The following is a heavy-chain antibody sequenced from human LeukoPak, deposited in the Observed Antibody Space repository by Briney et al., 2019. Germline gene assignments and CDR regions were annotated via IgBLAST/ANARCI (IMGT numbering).Heavy chain of an antibody. CDR3: ARVVLYDSSGYYLGVIDY. J-gene: IGHJ4*02. CDR1: GYTFTSYY. Sequence: ASVKVSCKASGYTFTSYYMHWVRQAPGQGPEWMGIINPSGGSTSYAQRFQGRVTMTRDTSTSTVYMELSSLRSDDTAVYYCARVVLYDSSGYYLGVIDYWGQGTLVTVSS. CDR2: INPSGGST. D-gene: IGHD3-22*01. V-gene: IGHV1-46*01.